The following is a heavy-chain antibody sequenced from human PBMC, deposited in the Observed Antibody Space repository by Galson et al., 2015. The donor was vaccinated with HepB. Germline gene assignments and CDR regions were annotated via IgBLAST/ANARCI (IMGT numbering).Heavy chain of an antibody. D-gene: IGHD1-20*01. CDR1: GFTFSGSA. CDR2: IRSKANSYAT. V-gene: IGHV3-73*01. Sequence: SLRLSCAASGFTFSGSAMHWVRQASGKGLEWVGRIRSKANSYATAYAASVKGRFTISRDDSKNTAYLQMNSLKTEDTAVYYCHNWNDGYYYYYYMDVWGKGTTVTVSS. J-gene: IGHJ6*03. CDR3: HNWNDGYYYYYYMDV.